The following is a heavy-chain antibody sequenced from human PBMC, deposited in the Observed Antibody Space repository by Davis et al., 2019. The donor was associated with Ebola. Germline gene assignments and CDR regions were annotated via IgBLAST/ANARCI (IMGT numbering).Heavy chain of an antibody. CDR1: GYTFTSYA. Sequence: ASVKVSCKASGYTFTSYAMHWVRQAPGQRLEWMGWINAGNGNTKYSQKFQGRVTITRDTSASTAYMELSSLRSEDTAVYYCARDRVRGMVATWGYFDYWGQGTLVTVSS. D-gene: IGHD5-12*01. CDR3: ARDRVRGMVATWGYFDY. J-gene: IGHJ4*02. V-gene: IGHV1-3*01. CDR2: INAGNGNT.